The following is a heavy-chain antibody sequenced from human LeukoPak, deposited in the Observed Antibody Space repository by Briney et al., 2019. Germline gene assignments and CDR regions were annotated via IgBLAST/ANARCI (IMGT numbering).Heavy chain of an antibody. V-gene: IGHV4-30-4*07. CDR3: ARLTPTRLLRGVTSRPYPDYFDY. J-gene: IGHJ4*02. CDR1: GGSISSGGYS. Sequence: RASETLSLTCTVSGGSISSGGYSWSWIRQPPGKGLEWIGYIYYSGSTYYNPSLKSRVTISVDTSKNQFSLKVSSVTAADTAVYYCARLTPTRLLRGVTSRPYPDYFDYWGQGTLVTVSS. D-gene: IGHD3-10*01. CDR2: IYYSGST.